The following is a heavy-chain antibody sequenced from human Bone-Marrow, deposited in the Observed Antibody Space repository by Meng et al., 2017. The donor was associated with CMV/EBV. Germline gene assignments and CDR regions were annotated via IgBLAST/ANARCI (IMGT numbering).Heavy chain of an antibody. V-gene: IGHV4-31*01. CDR2: IYYSGST. CDR1: GGSISSGDYY. J-gene: IGHJ5*02. CDR3: ARDLGKGSTIFGVSRNWFDP. Sequence: LRLSCTVSGGSISSGDYYWSWIRQPPGKGLEWIGYIYYSGSTYYNPSLKSQVTISVHTSKNQFSLKLSSVTAADMAVYYCARDLGKGSTIFGVSRNWFDPWGQGTLVTFSS. D-gene: IGHD3-3*01.